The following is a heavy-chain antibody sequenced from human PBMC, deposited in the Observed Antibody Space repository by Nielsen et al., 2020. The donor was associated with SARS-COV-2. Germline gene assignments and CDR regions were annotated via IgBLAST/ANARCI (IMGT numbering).Heavy chain of an antibody. J-gene: IGHJ4*02. CDR1: GGSISSYY. CDR2: IYYSGST. V-gene: IGHV4-59*01. CDR3: ASNYVDYYGSGSYFGY. D-gene: IGHD3-10*01. Sequence: GSLRLSCTVSGGSISSYYWSWIRQPPGKGLEWIGYIYYSGSTNYNPSLKSRVTISVDTSKNQFSLKLRSVTAADTAVYYCASNYVDYYGSGSYFGYWGQGMLVTVSS.